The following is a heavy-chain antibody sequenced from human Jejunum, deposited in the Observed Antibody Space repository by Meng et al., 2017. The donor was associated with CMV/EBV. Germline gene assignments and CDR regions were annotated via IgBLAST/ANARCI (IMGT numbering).Heavy chain of an antibody. D-gene: IGHD4-11*01. V-gene: IGHV3-53*01. J-gene: IGHJ4*02. CDR2: IRNDGST. CDR3: ARACRQVSNCYLDS. Sequence: PGFTVTSNYMTWVRQAPGKGLEWVSFIRNDGSTTYTASVQGRFTISRDNSKNTVYLQMNSLRAEDTALYYCARACRQVSNCYLDSWGQGTQVTVSS. CDR1: GFTVTSNY.